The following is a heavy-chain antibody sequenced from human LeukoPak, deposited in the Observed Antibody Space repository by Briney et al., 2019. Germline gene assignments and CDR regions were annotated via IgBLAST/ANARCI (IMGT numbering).Heavy chain of an antibody. J-gene: IGHJ4*02. CDR1: GFTFSTYA. D-gene: IGHD3-10*01. CDR3: AREQTHYSSETYYNTLDY. CDR2: FGRNGGST. Sequence: GGSLRLSCAASGFTFSTYAMHWVRQAPGKGLEYVSAFGRNGGSTYYANSVKGRFTISRDNAKNSLYLQVNSLRAEDTAVYYCAREQTHYSSETYYNTLDYWGQGTLVTVSS. V-gene: IGHV3-64*01.